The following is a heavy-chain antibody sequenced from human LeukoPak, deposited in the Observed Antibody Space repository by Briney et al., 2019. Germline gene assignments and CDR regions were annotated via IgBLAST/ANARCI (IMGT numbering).Heavy chain of an antibody. CDR3: ARDLHCSGGSCDNN. D-gene: IGHD2-15*01. J-gene: IGHJ4*02. V-gene: IGHV3-30*03. CDR1: GFTFSHYA. CDR2: ISFDGTNK. Sequence: GGSLRLSCAASGFTFSHYAMHGVRQAPGKGLEWVAVISFDGTNKFYADSVKGRFTISRDNSKNALYLQMNSLTTEATATYYCARDLHCSGGSCDNNWGQGTLVTVSS.